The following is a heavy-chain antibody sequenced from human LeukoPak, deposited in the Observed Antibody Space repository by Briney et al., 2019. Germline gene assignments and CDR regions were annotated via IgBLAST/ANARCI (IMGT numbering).Heavy chain of an antibody. CDR3: ERVGSHLVRGVVRRTTSYSYYYYMDV. CDR1: GYTFTSYG. D-gene: IGHD3-10*01. J-gene: IGHJ6*03. V-gene: IGHV1-18*01. Sequence: ASVKVSCKASGYTFTSYGISWVRQAPGQGLEWMGWISAYNGNRNYAQKLQGRVTMTTDTATSTAYMELRRLRSEETAVYYCERVGSHLVRGVVRRTTSYSYYYYMDVWGKGTTVTVSS. CDR2: ISAYNGNR.